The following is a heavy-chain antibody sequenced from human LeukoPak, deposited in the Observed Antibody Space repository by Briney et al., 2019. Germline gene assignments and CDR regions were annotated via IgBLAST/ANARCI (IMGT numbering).Heavy chain of an antibody. CDR1: GRSISSSSYY. Sequence: SETLSLTCTVSGRSISSSSYYWGWICQPPGKGLEWIGSIYYSGSTNYNPSLKSRVTISVDTSKNQFSLKLSSVTAADTAVYYCARRWGPDIWGQGTMVTVSS. CDR3: ARRWGPDI. V-gene: IGHV4-39*07. CDR2: IYYSGST. D-gene: IGHD3-16*01. J-gene: IGHJ3*02.